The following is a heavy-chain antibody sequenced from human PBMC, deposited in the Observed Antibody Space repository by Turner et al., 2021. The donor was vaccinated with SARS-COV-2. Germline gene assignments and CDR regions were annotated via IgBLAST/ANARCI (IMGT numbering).Heavy chain of an antibody. Sequence: QVQLGQSGAEVKKPGASVKVPCKVSGYTLTELSMHWVRQAPGKGLEWMGGFVPEDVETIYAQKFQGRVTMTEDTSTDTAYMELSSLISEDTAVYYCATVFAVAGLSYGMDVWGQGTTVTVSS. V-gene: IGHV1-24*01. CDR3: ATVFAVAGLSYGMDV. D-gene: IGHD6-19*01. J-gene: IGHJ6*02. CDR2: FVPEDVET. CDR1: GYTLTELS.